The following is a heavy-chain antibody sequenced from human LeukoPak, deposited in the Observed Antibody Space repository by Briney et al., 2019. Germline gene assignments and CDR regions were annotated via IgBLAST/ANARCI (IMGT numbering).Heavy chain of an antibody. V-gene: IGHV1-24*01. CDR2: FDPEDGET. J-gene: IGHJ4*02. Sequence: GASVKVSCKVSGYTLTELSMHWVRQAPGKGLEWMGGFDPEDGETIYAQKIQGRVTMTEDTSTDTAYMELSSLRSEDTAVYYCATCRDGYNLAPTRCYFDYWGQGTLVTVSS. CDR1: GYTLTELS. CDR3: ATCRDGYNLAPTRCYFDY. D-gene: IGHD5-24*01.